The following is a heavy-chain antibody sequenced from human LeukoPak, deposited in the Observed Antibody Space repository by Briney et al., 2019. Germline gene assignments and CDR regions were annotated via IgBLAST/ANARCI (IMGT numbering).Heavy chain of an antibody. CDR1: GFTFSSYW. CDR3: VRGQLWSYYHDY. J-gene: IGHJ4*02. V-gene: IGHV3-74*01. CDR2: IKGDERST. Sequence: GGSLRLSCAASGFTFSSYWLHWVRQAPGKGLVWVSRIKGDERSTNYADSVKGRFTISRDNAKNTVFLEMNSLRAEDTAVYYCVRGQLWSYYHDYWGQGTLVTVSS. D-gene: IGHD5-18*01.